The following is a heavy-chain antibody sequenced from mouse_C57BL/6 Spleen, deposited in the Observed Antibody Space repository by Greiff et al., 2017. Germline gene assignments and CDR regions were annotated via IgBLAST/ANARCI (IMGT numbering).Heavy chain of an antibody. Sequence: VQLQQSGPELVKPGASVKISCKASGYTFTDYYMNWVKQSHGKSLEWIGDINPNNGGTSYNQKFKGKATLTVDKSSSTAYMELRSLTSEDSAVYYCARWGYYGYDVIAYWGQGTLVTVSA. J-gene: IGHJ3*01. V-gene: IGHV1-26*01. CDR1: GYTFTDYY. CDR3: ARWGYYGYDVIAY. D-gene: IGHD2-2*01. CDR2: INPNNGGT.